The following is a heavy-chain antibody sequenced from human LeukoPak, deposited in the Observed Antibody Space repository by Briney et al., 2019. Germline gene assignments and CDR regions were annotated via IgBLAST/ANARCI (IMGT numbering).Heavy chain of an antibody. D-gene: IGHD6-19*01. Sequence: SETLSLTCAVYGGSFSGYYWSWIRQPPGKGLEWIGKINHSGSTNYNPSLKSRVTISLDTSKNQFSLKLSSVTAADTAVYYCARVSDISVAAYFDYWGQGTRVTVSS. J-gene: IGHJ4*02. CDR3: ARVSDISVAAYFDY. CDR2: INHSGST. V-gene: IGHV4-34*01. CDR1: GGSFSGYY.